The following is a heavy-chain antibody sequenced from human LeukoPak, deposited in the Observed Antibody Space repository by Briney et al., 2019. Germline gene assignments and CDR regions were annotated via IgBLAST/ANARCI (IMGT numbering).Heavy chain of an antibody. D-gene: IGHD1-1*01. CDR1: GFAVSSYY. J-gene: IGHJ4*02. CDR2: IFRDGST. V-gene: IGHV3-53*01. CDR3: ATETWKD. Sequence: GGSLRLSCAASGFAVSSYYMSWVRQAPGKGLEWVSAIFRDGSTSHADSVKGRFTIYRDHSRNTVYLQMNSLRAEDTAVYYCATETWKDWGQGTLVTVSS.